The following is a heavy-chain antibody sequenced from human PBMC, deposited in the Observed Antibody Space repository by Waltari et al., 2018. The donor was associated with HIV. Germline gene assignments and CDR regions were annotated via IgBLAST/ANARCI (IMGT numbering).Heavy chain of an antibody. Sequence: QVQLQQWGTGLLKPSATLAPPCAVHGGSFNNYYWTCFRHPPRQGLEWIGQIDHSGTSHYNPTLKDRLTMSVDTSKNQFSLKLTSATAADTAVFYCARGVFSLIVAGTNFDYWGQGFLVTVSS. J-gene: IGHJ4*02. CDR2: IDHSGTS. D-gene: IGHD5-12*01. V-gene: IGHV4-34*01. CDR1: GGSFNNYY. CDR3: ARGVFSLIVAGTNFDY.